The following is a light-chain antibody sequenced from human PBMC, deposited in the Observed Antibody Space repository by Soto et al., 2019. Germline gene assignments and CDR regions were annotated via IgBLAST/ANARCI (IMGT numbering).Light chain of an antibody. CDR2: AAS. J-gene: IGKJ4*01. CDR1: QGISNW. CDR3: QQANSFPLT. Sequence: DIQMTQSPSSVSASVGDRVTITCRASQGISNWLAWYQQKPGKAPKLLIYAASNLQSGVPSRFSGSGSGTDFTLTISSLQPEDFANYSCQQANSFPLTFGVGTKVEIK. V-gene: IGKV1-12*01.